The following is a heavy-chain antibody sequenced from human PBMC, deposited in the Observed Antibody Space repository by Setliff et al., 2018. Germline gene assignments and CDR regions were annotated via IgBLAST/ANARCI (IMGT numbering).Heavy chain of an antibody. D-gene: IGHD1-26*01. Sequence: GESLKISCKGSGYSFSNFWIGWVRQMPGKGLEWMGIIYPGDSHTRYSPSFQGQVTMSADRSINTPYLQWSNLKASDTAIYYCARGLVGATYSVYFDYWGQGALVTVSS. CDR1: GYSFSNFW. CDR3: ARGLVGATYSVYFDY. CDR2: IYPGDSHT. V-gene: IGHV5-51*01. J-gene: IGHJ4*02.